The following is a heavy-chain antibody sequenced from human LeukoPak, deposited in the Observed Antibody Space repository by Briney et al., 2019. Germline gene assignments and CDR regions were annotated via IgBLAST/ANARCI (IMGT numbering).Heavy chain of an antibody. CDR3: AKGRDPDYYYYGMDV. J-gene: IGHJ6*02. CDR2: ISWNSGSI. V-gene: IGHV3-9*01. Sequence: PGRSLRLSCAASGFTFDDYAMHWVRHAPGKGLEWVSGISWNSGSIGYADSVKGRFTISRDNAKNSLYLRMNSLRAEDTALYYCAKGRDPDYYYYGMDVWGQGTTVTVSS. CDR1: GFTFDDYA.